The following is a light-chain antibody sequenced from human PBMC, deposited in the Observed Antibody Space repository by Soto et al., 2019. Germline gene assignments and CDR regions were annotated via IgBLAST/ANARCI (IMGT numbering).Light chain of an antibody. CDR1: SSDVGSYNL. Sequence: QSVLTQPAYVSGSPGQSITISCTVTSSDVGSYNLVSWYQQHPGKAPKLMIYEGNKRPSGVSNRFSGSKSGNTASLTISGLKAEDEADYYCCSYAGPRVVFGGGTKLTVL. V-gene: IGLV2-23*01. J-gene: IGLJ2*01. CDR3: CSYAGPRVV. CDR2: EGN.